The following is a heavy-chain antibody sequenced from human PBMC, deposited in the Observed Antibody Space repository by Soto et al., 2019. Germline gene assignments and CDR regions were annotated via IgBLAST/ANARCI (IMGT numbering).Heavy chain of an antibody. J-gene: IGHJ6*01. Sequence: SETLSLTCTVSGGSIGSSNYFWSWIRQSPGTGLEWLGTIYPSGSTYSNQSLTSRITMSVDTSKIQFSLKLLSVTAADTAVSYCTGRRFGVRGVTTMDVWGPGTTVTVS. V-gene: IGHV4-39*01. D-gene: IGHD3-10*01. CDR1: GGSIGSSNYF. CDR3: TGRRFGVRGVTTMDV. CDR2: IYPSGST.